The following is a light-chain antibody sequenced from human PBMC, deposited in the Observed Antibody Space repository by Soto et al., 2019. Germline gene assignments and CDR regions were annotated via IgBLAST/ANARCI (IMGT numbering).Light chain of an antibody. V-gene: IGKV3-20*01. CDR3: QQYGSSPWT. Sequence: EIVLTQSPGTLSLSPGERATLSCRASQSVSSSYLAWYQQKPGQAPRLLIYGASSWATGIPDRFSGSGSGTDFTLTTSRLEPEDFAVYYCQQYGSSPWTFGQGTKVEIK. CDR2: GAS. CDR1: QSVSSSY. J-gene: IGKJ1*01.